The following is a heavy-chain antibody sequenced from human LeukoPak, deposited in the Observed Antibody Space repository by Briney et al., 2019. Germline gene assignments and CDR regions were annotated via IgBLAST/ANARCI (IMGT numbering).Heavy chain of an antibody. D-gene: IGHD3-22*01. CDR3: ARGASYYDTRTYAYYLDL. Sequence: RTGGSLRLSCTASAFTFDDYAMSWVRQAPGKGLEWVSTINWNGGSTGYADSVKGRFTVSRDNAKNSLFLQMDSLRDEDTAFYYCARGASYYDTRTYAYYLDLWGLGTLVTVSS. CDR2: INWNGGST. CDR1: AFTFDDYA. V-gene: IGHV3-20*04. J-gene: IGHJ5*02.